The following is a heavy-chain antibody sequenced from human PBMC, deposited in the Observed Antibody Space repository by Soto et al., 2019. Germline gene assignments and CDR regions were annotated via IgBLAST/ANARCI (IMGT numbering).Heavy chain of an antibody. CDR3: ARDQPTYSSGWYAVDYFDY. J-gene: IGHJ4*02. V-gene: IGHV3-7*01. D-gene: IGHD6-19*01. Sequence: GGSLRLSCAASGFTFSSYWMSWVRQAPGKGLEWVANIKQDGSEKYYVDSVKGRLTISRDNAKNSLYPQMNSLRAEDTAVYYCARDQPTYSSGWYAVDYFDYWGQGTLVTVSS. CDR2: IKQDGSEK. CDR1: GFTFSSYW.